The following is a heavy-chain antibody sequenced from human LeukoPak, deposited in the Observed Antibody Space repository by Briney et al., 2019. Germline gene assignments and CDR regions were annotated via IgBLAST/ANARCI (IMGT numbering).Heavy chain of an antibody. D-gene: IGHD3-10*01. V-gene: IGHV1-2*02. J-gene: IGHJ4*02. CDR3: ARSSPSSGSYYNR. Sequence: ASVKVSCNASGYTFTDYYMHWVRQAPGQGLEWMGWINPNTGGTTYSQKVHGRGTMTMDTSISTAYMELSSLRSDGTALYYCARSSPSSGSYYNRWGQGTLVTVSS. CDR1: GYTFTDYY. CDR2: INPNTGGT.